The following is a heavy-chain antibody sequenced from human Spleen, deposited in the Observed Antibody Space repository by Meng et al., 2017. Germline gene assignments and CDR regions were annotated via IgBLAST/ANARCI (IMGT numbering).Heavy chain of an antibody. CDR2: FYSRGSS. D-gene: IGHD6-19*01. J-gene: IGHJ4*02. CDR1: GGSISSVSHY. CDR3: ARYSSGWSNYFDY. Sequence: LRLSCTVSGGSISSVSHYWSWIRQPAGKGLEWIGRFYSRGSSKYNPSLKSRATISVDTSKNQFSLKLSSVTAADTAVYYCARYSSGWSNYFDYWGQGTLVTVSS. V-gene: IGHV4-61*02.